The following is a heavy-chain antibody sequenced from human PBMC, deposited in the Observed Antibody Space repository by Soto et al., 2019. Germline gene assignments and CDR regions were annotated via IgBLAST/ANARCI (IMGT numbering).Heavy chain of an antibody. J-gene: IGHJ5*02. CDR1: GFTFSSYG. D-gene: IGHD1-1*01. Sequence: GGSLRLSCAASGFTFSSYGMHWVRQAPGKGLEWVAVISYDGSNKYYADSVKGRFTISRDNSKNTLYLQMNSLRAEDTAVYYCAKDAAWVHRNFKWFDPWGQGTLVTVSS. V-gene: IGHV3-30*18. CDR2: ISYDGSNK. CDR3: AKDAAWVHRNFKWFDP.